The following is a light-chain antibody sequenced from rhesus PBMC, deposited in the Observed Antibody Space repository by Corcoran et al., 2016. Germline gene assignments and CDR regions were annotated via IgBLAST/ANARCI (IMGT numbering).Light chain of an antibody. J-gene: IGLJ1*01. CDR1: SSDIGAYNY. Sequence: QAALTQTPSVSGSPGQSVTISCTGTSSDIGAYNYVSWYQQHPGKAPQVMIYDVSKRPSGVPDRFSGSKSGNTASLTISGLQAEDEADYYCSSYTASKTCIFGIGTRLTVL. V-gene: IGLV2-23*01. CDR3: SSYTASKTCI. CDR2: DVS.